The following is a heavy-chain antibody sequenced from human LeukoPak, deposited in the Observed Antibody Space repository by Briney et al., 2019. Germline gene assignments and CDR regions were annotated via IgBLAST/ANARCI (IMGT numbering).Heavy chain of an antibody. CDR3: ARDQGWVGVSVSLDL. D-gene: IGHD3-3*01. J-gene: IGHJ5*02. V-gene: IGHV4-4*07. CDR1: GGSISSRY. CDR2: MFIRGSA. Sequence: NPSETLSLTCTVSGGSISSRYWNWIRQPAGKGLEWIGRMFIRGSANYSPSLKSRVSMSLDKSRSQFSLNLSSVTAADTAVYYCARDQGWVGVSVSLDLWGPGTLVTVSS.